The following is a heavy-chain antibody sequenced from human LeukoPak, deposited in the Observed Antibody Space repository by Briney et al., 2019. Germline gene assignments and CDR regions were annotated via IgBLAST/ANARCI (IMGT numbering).Heavy chain of an antibody. Sequence: PGGSLRLSCTASGLTFSSYVMSWVRQAPGKGLEWVSGISGRGCSTYYADSVKGRFTISRDNSKNTLYLQMNSLRAEETAVYYCAKDGAGDWPDAFDIWGQGTKVTVSS. CDR3: AKDGAGDWPDAFDI. J-gene: IGHJ3*02. CDR1: GLTFSSYV. D-gene: IGHD2-21*02. CDR2: ISGRGCST. V-gene: IGHV3-23*01.